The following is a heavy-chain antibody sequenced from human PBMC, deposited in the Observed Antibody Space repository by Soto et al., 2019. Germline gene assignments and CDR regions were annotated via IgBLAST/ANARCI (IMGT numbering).Heavy chain of an antibody. J-gene: IGHJ5*02. CDR3: ARVQSYSASYRWFAP. Sequence: PSETLSLTCTVSGGSIRDYYWSWIRQSAGKGLEWIGRIYDTGSANYNPSLKSRVTMTVDTSQNQFSLKLSPVTAADTAVYYCARVQSYSASYRWFAPWGKGPLVPVS. D-gene: IGHD1-26*01. V-gene: IGHV4-4*07. CDR1: GGSIRDYY. CDR2: IYDTGSA.